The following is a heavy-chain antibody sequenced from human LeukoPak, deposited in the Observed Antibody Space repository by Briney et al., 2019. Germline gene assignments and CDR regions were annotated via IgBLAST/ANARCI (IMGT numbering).Heavy chain of an antibody. CDR2: ISSSGSTI. Sequence: GGSLRLSCAASGFTFSSYEMNWVSQAPGKGLEWISYISSSGSTIYYADSVKGRFTISRDNAKNSLYLQMNSLRAEDTAVYYCARDGWVRGVIDAFDVWGQGTLVTVSS. V-gene: IGHV3-48*03. J-gene: IGHJ3*01. D-gene: IGHD3-10*01. CDR3: ARDGWVRGVIDAFDV. CDR1: GFTFSSYE.